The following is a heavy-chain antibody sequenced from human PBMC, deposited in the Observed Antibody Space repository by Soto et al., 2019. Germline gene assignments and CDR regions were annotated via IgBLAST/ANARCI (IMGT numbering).Heavy chain of an antibody. Sequence: QVQLQESSTGLVKPSQTLSLTCTVSGVSISSGNYYWSWIRQHPGNGLEWVGSIYYSGTTYYNPSLKSRVTMSLGTSKTQFSLKLSSVTAADTAVYYCARRDYGDLGVGDCWGQGTLVTVSS. CDR3: ARRDYGDLGVGDC. CDR2: IYYSGTT. D-gene: IGHD4-17*01. J-gene: IGHJ4*02. CDR1: GVSISSGNYY. V-gene: IGHV4-31*03.